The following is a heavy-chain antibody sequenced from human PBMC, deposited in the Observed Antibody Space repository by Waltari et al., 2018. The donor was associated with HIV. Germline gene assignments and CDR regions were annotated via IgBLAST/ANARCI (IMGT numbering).Heavy chain of an antibody. CDR1: GYSFTSHA. CDR3: AREMSLIRVIAVAMDV. D-gene: IGHD6-19*01. J-gene: IGHJ6*02. V-gene: IGHV1-3*05. Sequence: VQLVQSGAEEKKPGASVKISCKASGYSFTSHAIHWVRQAPGQRLEWVGCVKPATCHTKESQNFQGRVTITRDTSATTASMELNSLRSEDTAVYYCAREMSLIRVIAVAMDVWGQGTTVTVSS. CDR2: VKPATCHT.